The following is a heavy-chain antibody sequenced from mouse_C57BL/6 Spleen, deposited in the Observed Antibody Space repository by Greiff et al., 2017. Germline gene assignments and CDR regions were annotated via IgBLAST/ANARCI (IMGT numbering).Heavy chain of an antibody. CDR3: AQDGRYSGKGYYFDY. CDR1: GYSFTGYF. V-gene: IGHV1-20*01. Sequence: EVQLQQSGPELVKPGDSVKISCKASGYSFTGYFMNWVMQSHGKSLEWIGRINPYNGDTFYNQKFKGKATLTVDKSSSTAHMELRSLTSEDSAVYDCAQDGRYSGKGYYFDYWGQGTTLTVSS. D-gene: IGHD2-1*01. CDR2: INPYNGDT. J-gene: IGHJ2*01.